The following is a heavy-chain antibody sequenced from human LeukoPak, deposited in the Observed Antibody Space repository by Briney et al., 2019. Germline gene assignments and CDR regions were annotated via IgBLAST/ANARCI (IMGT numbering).Heavy chain of an antibody. CDR2: IYYSGST. D-gene: IGHD3-10*01. V-gene: IGHV4-39*07. CDR1: GGSISSSSYY. Sequence: SETLSLTCTVSGGSISSSSYYWGWIRQPPGKGLEWIGSIYYSGSTYYNPSLKSRVTISIDTSKNQFSLKLSSVTAADTAVYYCARVRWGSITMVRERRGNWFDPWGQGTLVTVSS. CDR3: ARVRWGSITMVRERRGNWFDP. J-gene: IGHJ5*02.